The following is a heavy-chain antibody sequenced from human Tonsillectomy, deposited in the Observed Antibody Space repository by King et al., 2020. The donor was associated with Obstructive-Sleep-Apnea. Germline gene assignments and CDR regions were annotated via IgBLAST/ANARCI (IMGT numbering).Heavy chain of an antibody. Sequence: VQLQESGPELVKPSGTLSLTCAVSGGSVSSGNWWTWVRQSPGKGLEWIGEIYHGRSTNYNPSLKSRVTISADNSKNHFFLRLTSVTAADTAVYYCARIASGYAHFDYWGLGTLVTVSS. V-gene: IGHV4-4*02. CDR2: IYHGRST. J-gene: IGHJ4*02. D-gene: IGHD3-22*01. CDR1: GGSVSSGNW. CDR3: ARIASGYAHFDY.